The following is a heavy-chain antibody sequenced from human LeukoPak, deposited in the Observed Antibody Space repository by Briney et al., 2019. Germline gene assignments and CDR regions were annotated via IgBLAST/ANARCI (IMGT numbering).Heavy chain of an antibody. CDR2: ISSSGSTI. CDR3: ARGLGRSRDAHAIGY. CDR1: GFTFSSYE. J-gene: IGHJ4*02. Sequence: GGSLRLSCAASGFTFSSYEMNWVRQAPGKGLEWVSYISSSGSTIYYADSVKGRFTISRDNAKNSLYLQMNSLRAEDTAVYYCARGLGRSRDAHAIGYWGQGTLVTVSS. D-gene: IGHD5-24*01. V-gene: IGHV3-48*03.